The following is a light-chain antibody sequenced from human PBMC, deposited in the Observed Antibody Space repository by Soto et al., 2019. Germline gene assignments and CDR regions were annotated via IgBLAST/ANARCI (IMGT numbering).Light chain of an antibody. CDR2: RAS. CDR3: HQYNSHPWS. Sequence: DIQMTQFPAILSASVGDTVTITCRASQNINTWLAWFQNKPETAPKLLIYRASTLESGVPSRFSGSVSGTEFALTISSLQPDDFATYYCHQYNSHPWSFGQGTKVDIK. V-gene: IGKV1-5*03. CDR1: QNINTW. J-gene: IGKJ1*01.